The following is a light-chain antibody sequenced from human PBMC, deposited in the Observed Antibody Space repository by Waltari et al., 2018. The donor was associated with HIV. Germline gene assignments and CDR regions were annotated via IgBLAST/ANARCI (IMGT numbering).Light chain of an antibody. CDR2: DAS. J-gene: IGKJ3*01. CDR3: QQYDNWLGT. CDR1: QTVNSN. V-gene: IGKV3D-15*01. Sequence: ETVMTQSPVTLSVSPGERVTLSYRASQTVNSNLAWYQQKLGQAPRLLFYDASTRATGTPARISGSGSGTEFTLTVSSLQPEDFAVYYCQQYDNWLGTFGPGTKV.